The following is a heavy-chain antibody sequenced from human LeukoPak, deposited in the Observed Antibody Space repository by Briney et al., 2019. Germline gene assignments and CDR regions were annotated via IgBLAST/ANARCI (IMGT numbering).Heavy chain of an antibody. J-gene: IGHJ4*02. Sequence: PGGSLRLSCAASGFTFSNAWMNWVRQPPGKGLEWIGSIYYSGSTYYNPSLKSRVTISVDTSKNQFSLKLSSVTAADTAVYYCASTYSSGWYFDYWGQGTLVPVSS. D-gene: IGHD6-19*01. CDR2: IYYSGST. V-gene: IGHV4-39*01. CDR1: GFTFSNAW. CDR3: ASTYSSGWYFDY.